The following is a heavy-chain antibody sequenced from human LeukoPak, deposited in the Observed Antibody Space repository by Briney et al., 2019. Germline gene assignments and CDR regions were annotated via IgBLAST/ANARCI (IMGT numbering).Heavy chain of an antibody. V-gene: IGHV3-43*02. D-gene: IGHD7-27*01. J-gene: IGHJ4*02. CDR3: AKDDSTGGFDY. CDR1: GFSFDDSA. Sequence: GGSLRLSCAASGFSFDDSAMYWVRQAPGKGLEWVSLISGDGASAFYADSVKGQFTIPRDNSKNSLYLQMNSLRTEDTAFYYYAKDDSTGGFDYWGQGTLVTVSS. CDR2: ISGDGASA.